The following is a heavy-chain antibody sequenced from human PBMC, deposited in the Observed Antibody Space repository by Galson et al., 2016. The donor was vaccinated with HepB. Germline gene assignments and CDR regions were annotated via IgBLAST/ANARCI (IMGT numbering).Heavy chain of an antibody. J-gene: IGHJ4*02. CDR2: IRNKANNYTT. CDR3: TTDALDH. CDR1: GFLFSGSA. Sequence: SPRLSCAASGFLFSGSAMHWVRQAPGKGLEWVGRIRNKANNYTTTHRESVKGRFAISRDDSKNMAYLQMNSLKTEDTGVYFCTTDALDHWGQGTLVTVSS. D-gene: IGHD2-2*01. V-gene: IGHV3-73*01.